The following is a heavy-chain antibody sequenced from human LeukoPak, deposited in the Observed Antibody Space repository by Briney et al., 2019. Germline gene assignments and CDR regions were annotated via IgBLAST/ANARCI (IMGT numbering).Heavy chain of an antibody. V-gene: IGHV3-74*01. CDR3: AFIAVSGTFDY. Sequence: GGSLRLSCAASGFTFSSYWMYWVRQAPGKGLVWVSRINGDGSGTNYADSVKGRFTISRDNAKNTLYLQMNSLRAGDTAVYYCAFIAVSGTFDYWGQGTLVTVSS. CDR1: GFTFSSYW. J-gene: IGHJ4*02. CDR2: INGDGSGT. D-gene: IGHD6-19*01.